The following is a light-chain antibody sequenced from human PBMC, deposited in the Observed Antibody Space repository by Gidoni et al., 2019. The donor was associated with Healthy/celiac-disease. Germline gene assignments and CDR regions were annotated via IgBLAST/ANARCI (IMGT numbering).Light chain of an antibody. J-gene: IGKJ4*01. CDR1: QDISNY. Sequence: DIQMTQSPSSLSASVGDRVTITCQASQDISNYSNWYQQKPGKAPKLLIFDASNLETGVPSRLSGSGSGTDFTFTISSLQPEDIATYYCQQYDNLPLTFGGGTKVEIK. V-gene: IGKV1-33*01. CDR3: QQYDNLPLT. CDR2: DAS.